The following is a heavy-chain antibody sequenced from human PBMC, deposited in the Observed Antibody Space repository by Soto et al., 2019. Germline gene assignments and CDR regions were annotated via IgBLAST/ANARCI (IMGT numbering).Heavy chain of an antibody. V-gene: IGHV3-21*01. CDR2: ISSSSSYI. J-gene: IGHJ4*02. CDR1: GFTFSSYS. Sequence: EVQLVESGGGLVKPGGSLRLSCAASGFTFSSYSMNWVRQAPGKGLVWVSSISSSSSYIYYADSVKGRFTISRDNAKNELFLQMNSLRAEDTVVYYCARDNALVDLGDYAYWGQGTLVTVCS. D-gene: IGHD4-17*01. CDR3: ARDNALVDLGDYAY.